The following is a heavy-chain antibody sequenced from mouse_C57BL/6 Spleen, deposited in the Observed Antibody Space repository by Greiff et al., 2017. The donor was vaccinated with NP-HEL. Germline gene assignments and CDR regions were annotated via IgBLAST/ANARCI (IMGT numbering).Heavy chain of an antibody. J-gene: IGHJ1*03. CDR3: ARWDGYYPYWYFDV. V-gene: IGHV1-69*01. CDR2: LDPSDSYT. D-gene: IGHD2-3*01. Sequence: QVQLQQPGAELVMPGASVKLSCKASGYTFTSYWMHWVKQRPGQGLEWIGELDPSDSYTNYNQKFKGKSTLTVDKSSSTAYMQLSSLTSEDSAVYDCARWDGYYPYWYFDVWGTGTTVTVSS. CDR1: GYTFTSYW.